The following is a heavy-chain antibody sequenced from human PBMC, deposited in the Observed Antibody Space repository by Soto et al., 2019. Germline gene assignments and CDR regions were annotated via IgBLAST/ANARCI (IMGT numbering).Heavy chain of an antibody. CDR3: ARARYILTGDYKGGYYYFDY. CDR2: IYYSGST. D-gene: IGHD3-9*01. CDR1: GGSISSSSYY. J-gene: IGHJ4*02. V-gene: IGHV4-39*07. Sequence: SETLSLTCTVSGGSISSSSYYWGWIRQPPGKGLEWIGSIYYSGSTYYNPSLKSRVTISLDTSGTHFSLSLSSVTAADTAVYFCARARYILTGDYKGGYYYFDYWGQGTLVTVS.